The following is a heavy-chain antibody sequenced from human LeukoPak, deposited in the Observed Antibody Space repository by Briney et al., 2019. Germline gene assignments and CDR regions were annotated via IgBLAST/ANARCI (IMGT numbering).Heavy chain of an antibody. J-gene: IGHJ4*02. CDR3: ARDTSYYDFWSGYYPAPFDY. V-gene: IGHV1-46*01. D-gene: IGHD3-3*01. Sequence: ASVKVSCKASGYTFTSYYMHWVRQAPGQGLEWMGTINPSGGSTSYAQKFQGRVTMTRDTSTSTVYMELSSLRSEDTAVYYCARDTSYYDFWSGYYPAPFDYWGQGTLVTVSS. CDR2: INPSGGST. CDR1: GYTFTSYY.